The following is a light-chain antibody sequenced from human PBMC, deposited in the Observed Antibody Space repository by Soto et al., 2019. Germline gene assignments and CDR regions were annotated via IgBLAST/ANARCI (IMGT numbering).Light chain of an antibody. CDR2: DAS. J-gene: IGKJ5*01. V-gene: IGKV3-15*01. Sequence: ETVMTQSPATLSVSPGERATLSCRASQSVSSNLAWYQQKPSQAPKLLIYDASTRATGIPARFSGSGSGTEFTLTISSLQSEDFAVYYCQQYNNWPRITFGQGTRLEIK. CDR3: QQYNNWPRIT. CDR1: QSVSSN.